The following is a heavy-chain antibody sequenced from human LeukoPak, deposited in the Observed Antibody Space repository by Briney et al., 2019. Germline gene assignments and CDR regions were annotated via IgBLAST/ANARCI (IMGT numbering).Heavy chain of an antibody. J-gene: IGHJ6*03. D-gene: IGHD3-3*01. CDR1: GFTFSSYS. CDR3: ARDSYYDFWSGSNYYMDV. CDR2: ISRSSSYM. V-gene: IGHV3-21*01. Sequence: GGSLRLSCAGSGFTFSSYSMNWVRQAPGKGLEWVSSISRSSSYMYYADSVKGRFTISRDNAKNSLYLQMNSLRAEDTAVYYCARDSYYDFWSGSNYYMDVWGKGTTVTVSS.